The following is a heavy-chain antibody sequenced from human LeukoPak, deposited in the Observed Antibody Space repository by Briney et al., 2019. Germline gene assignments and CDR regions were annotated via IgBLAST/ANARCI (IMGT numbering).Heavy chain of an antibody. V-gene: IGHV3-23*01. D-gene: IGHD3-10*01. CDR2: ISGSGGST. Sequence: GGSLRLSCAASGFTFSSYAMSWVRQAPGKGLEWVSAISGSGGSTYYADPLRGRFTISRDNSKNTLFLQMNSLRADDTAVYYCARGGSQPITMHVFDYWGQGTLVTVSS. J-gene: IGHJ4*02. CDR1: GFTFSSYA. CDR3: ARGGSQPITMHVFDY.